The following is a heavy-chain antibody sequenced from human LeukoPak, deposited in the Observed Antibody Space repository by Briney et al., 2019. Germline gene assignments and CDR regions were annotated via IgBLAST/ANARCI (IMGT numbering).Heavy chain of an antibody. Sequence: SETLSLTCTVSGVSISSYYWSWIRQLAGKGLEWIGRIYTSGSTNYNPSLESRVTMSVDTSKNQFSLKLSSVTAADTAVYYCAREYGDYEYYFDYWGQGTLVTVSS. CDR2: IYTSGST. CDR1: GVSISSYY. CDR3: AREYGDYEYYFDY. D-gene: IGHD4-17*01. J-gene: IGHJ4*02. V-gene: IGHV4-4*07.